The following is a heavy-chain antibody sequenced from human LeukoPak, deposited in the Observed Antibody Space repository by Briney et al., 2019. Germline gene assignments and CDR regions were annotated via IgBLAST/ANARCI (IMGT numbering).Heavy chain of an antibody. D-gene: IGHD3-10*01. J-gene: IGHJ4*02. CDR3: ARDPPPYYYGSGSTHFDY. CDR2: ISSSSSYI. Sequence: PGGSLRLSCAASGFTFSSYSMNWVRQAPGKGLEWVSSISSSSSYIYYADSVKGRFTISRDNAKNSLYLQMNSLRAEDTAVYYCARDPPPYYYGSGSTHFDYWGQGTLVTVSS. V-gene: IGHV3-21*01. CDR1: GFTFSSYS.